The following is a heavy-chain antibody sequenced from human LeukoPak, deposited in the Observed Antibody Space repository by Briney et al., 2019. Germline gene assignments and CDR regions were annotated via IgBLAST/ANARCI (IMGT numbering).Heavy chain of an antibody. Sequence: SVKVSCKASGYTFTSYDINWVRQAPGQGLEWMGRIIPILGIANYAQKFQGRVTITADKSTSTAYMELSSLRSEDTAVYYCARDREWCSSTSCYLETDYWGQGTLVTVSS. J-gene: IGHJ4*02. CDR2: IIPILGIA. V-gene: IGHV1-69*04. CDR3: ARDREWCSSTSCYLETDY. D-gene: IGHD2-2*01. CDR1: GYTFTSYD.